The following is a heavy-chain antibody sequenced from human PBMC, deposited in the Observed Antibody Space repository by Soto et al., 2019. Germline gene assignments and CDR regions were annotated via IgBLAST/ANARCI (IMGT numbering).Heavy chain of an antibody. CDR3: AHFSDLEWFDP. CDR1: GGSLSSYF. CDR2: IFYTGST. V-gene: IGHV4-59*01. D-gene: IGHD2-21*02. Sequence: SETLSLTCTVSGGSLSSYFWSWIRQPPGKGLEWIGYIFYTGSTTYNPSLKSRVTISVDTSKNELSLRLSSVTAADTAVYYCAHFSDLEWFDPWGQGTLVTVSS. J-gene: IGHJ5*02.